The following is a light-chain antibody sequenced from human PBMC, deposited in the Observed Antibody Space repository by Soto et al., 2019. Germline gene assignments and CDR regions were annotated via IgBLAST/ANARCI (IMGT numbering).Light chain of an antibody. J-gene: IGKJ1*01. CDR2: HAS. V-gene: IGKV3-20*01. Sequence: EIVLTQSPGTLSLSPGERATLSCRASQSLTKNYLAWYQQKRGQAPRLLIYHASTRATGIPDRFSGSGSATDFTFTISRLEPGDFAVYYCQQYDRSPWTFGQGTKV. CDR3: QQYDRSPWT. CDR1: QSLTKNY.